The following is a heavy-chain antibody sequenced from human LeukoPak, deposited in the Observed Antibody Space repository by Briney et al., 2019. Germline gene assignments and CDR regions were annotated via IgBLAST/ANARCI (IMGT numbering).Heavy chain of an antibody. CDR1: GFTFSNAW. D-gene: IGHD3-3*01. Sequence: GGSLRLSCAASGFTFSNAWMSWVRQAPGKGLEWVGRIKSKTDGGTTDYAAPVKGRFTIARDDSKNTLYLQMSSLKTEDTAVYYCTTALQGYYDFWSGRGAFDIWGQGTMVTVSS. CDR3: TTALQGYYDFWSGRGAFDI. J-gene: IGHJ3*02. CDR2: IKSKTDGGTT. V-gene: IGHV3-15*01.